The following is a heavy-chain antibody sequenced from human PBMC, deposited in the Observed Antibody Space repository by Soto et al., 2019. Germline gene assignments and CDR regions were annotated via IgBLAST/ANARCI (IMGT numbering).Heavy chain of an antibody. CDR3: ARHGGSSWYPDNWFDP. V-gene: IGHV4-59*08. CDR2: IYYSGST. Sequence: SETLSLTCTVSGGYISSYYWSWIRQPPGKGLEWIGYIYYSGSTNYNPSLKSRVTISVDTSKNQFSLKLSSVTAADTAVYYCARHGGSSWYPDNWFDPWGQGTLVTVSS. CDR1: GGYISSYY. D-gene: IGHD6-13*01. J-gene: IGHJ5*02.